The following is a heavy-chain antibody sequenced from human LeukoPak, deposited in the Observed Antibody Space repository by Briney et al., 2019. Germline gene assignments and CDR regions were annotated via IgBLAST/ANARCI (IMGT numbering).Heavy chain of an antibody. CDR3: ARDNEVFRYYYMDV. J-gene: IGHJ6*03. CDR1: GYTFTSYD. V-gene: IGHV1-8*01. Sequence: ASVKVSCKASGYTFTSYDINWVRQATGQGLEWMGWMNPNSGNTGYAQKLQGRVTMTTDTSTSTAYMELRSLRSDDTAVYYCARDNEVFRYYYMDVWGKGTTVTISS. D-gene: IGHD2-8*01. CDR2: MNPNSGNT.